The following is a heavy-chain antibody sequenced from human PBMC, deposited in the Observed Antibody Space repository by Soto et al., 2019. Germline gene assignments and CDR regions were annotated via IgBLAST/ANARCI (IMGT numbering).Heavy chain of an antibody. Sequence: SETLSLTRAVSGYSISSGNYWAWIRQPPGRGLEWIGSLYHIGSTHYNTSLKSRVTISVDTSKNHFSLELSSVTAADTAIYYCRSSTSCYDESCVDVWGQGTMVTVSS. V-gene: IGHV4-38-2*01. CDR3: RSSTSCYDESCVDV. CDR1: GYSISSGNY. J-gene: IGHJ6*02. CDR2: LYHIGST. D-gene: IGHD2-2*01.